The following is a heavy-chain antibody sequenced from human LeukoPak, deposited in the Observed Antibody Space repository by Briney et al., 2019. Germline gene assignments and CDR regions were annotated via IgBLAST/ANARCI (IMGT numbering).Heavy chain of an antibody. J-gene: IGHJ6*04. Sequence: GGSLRLSCAASGFTFSSYVMHWVRQAPGKGLEWVAIISYDGSNEYYADSVKGRFTISRDNAKNSLYLQMNSLRAEDTAVYYCAELGITMIGGVWGKGTTVTVSS. V-gene: IGHV3-30*04. D-gene: IGHD3-10*02. CDR3: AELGITMIGGV. CDR2: ISYDGSNE. CDR1: GFTFSSYV.